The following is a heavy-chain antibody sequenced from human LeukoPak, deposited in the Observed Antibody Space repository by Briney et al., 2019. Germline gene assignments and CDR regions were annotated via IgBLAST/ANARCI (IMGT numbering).Heavy chain of an antibody. CDR1: GFTFSSYS. J-gene: IGHJ6*03. D-gene: IGHD1-26*01. Sequence: GGSLRLSCAASGFTFSSYSMNWVRQTPGKGLEWVSSISSSSSYIFYADSVKGRFTMSRDNAKNSLYLQMNSLRAEDTAVYYCARDPYSGTYGDTYYYYMDVWGKGTTVTISS. CDR3: ARDPYSGTYGDTYYYYMDV. CDR2: ISSSSSYI. V-gene: IGHV3-21*01.